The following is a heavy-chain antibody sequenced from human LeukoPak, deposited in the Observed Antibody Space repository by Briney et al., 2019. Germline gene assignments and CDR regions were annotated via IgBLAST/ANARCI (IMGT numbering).Heavy chain of an antibody. J-gene: IGHJ4*02. CDR1: GGSISSSSYY. V-gene: IGHV4-39*01. CDR2: IYYSGST. CDR3: ARRIAVAGTPFDY. D-gene: IGHD6-19*01. Sequence: SETLSLTCTVSGGSISSSSYYWGWIRQPPGKGLEWIGSIYYSGSTHYNPSLKSRVTISVDTSKNQFSLKLSSVTAADTAVYYCARRIAVAGTPFDYWGQGTLVTVSS.